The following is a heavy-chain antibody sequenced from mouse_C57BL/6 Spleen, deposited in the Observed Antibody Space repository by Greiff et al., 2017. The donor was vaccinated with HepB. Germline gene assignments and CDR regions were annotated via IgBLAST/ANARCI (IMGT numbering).Heavy chain of an antibody. Sequence: DVHLVESGGGLVQPGGSLSLSCAASGFTFTDYYMSWVRQPPGKALEWLGFIRNKANGYTTEYSASVKGRFTISRDNSQSILYLQMNALRAEDSATYYCARYLTGTDLYYFDYWGQGTTLTVSS. V-gene: IGHV7-3*01. J-gene: IGHJ2*01. CDR2: IRNKANGYTT. CDR1: GFTFTDYY. CDR3: ARYLTGTDLYYFDY. D-gene: IGHD4-1*01.